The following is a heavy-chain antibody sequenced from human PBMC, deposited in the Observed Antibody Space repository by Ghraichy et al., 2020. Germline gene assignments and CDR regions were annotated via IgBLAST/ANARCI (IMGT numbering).Heavy chain of an antibody. CDR3: VRHKKFTPWIATATRDDWYIDL. V-gene: IGHV5-51*01. Sequence: GESLNISCKASGYRFPSYWIAWVRQMPGKGLEWMGIIYPGDSDTRYSPSFQGQVTMSVDMSVTTAYLQWSSLKASDTAMYYCVRHKKFTPWIATATRDDWYIDLWGHGTLVTVS. J-gene: IGHJ2*01. CDR2: IYPGDSDT. D-gene: IGHD6-13*01. CDR1: GYRFPSYW.